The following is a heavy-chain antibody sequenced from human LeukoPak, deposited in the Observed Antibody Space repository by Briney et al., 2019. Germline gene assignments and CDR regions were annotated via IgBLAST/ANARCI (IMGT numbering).Heavy chain of an antibody. J-gene: IGHJ4*02. CDR1: GFSLSNYA. CDR3: ATEYHCTY. D-gene: IGHD2-8*01. V-gene: IGHV3-23*01. Sequence: GSLRLSCTASGFSLSNYAMSWVHQAPGKGPEWVSSISGSAGGAYYADSVKGRFTISRDNSKNTLYLQMHSLRAEDTAVYYCATEYHCTYWGQGTLVTVSS. CDR2: ISGSAGGA.